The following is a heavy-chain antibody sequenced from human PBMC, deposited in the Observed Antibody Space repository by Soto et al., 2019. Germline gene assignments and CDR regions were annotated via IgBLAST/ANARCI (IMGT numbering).Heavy chain of an antibody. J-gene: IGHJ4*02. CDR3: ARSVAVPGAHIDY. V-gene: IGHV4-59*01. CDR2: VYYTGST. D-gene: IGHD6-19*01. Sequence: QVQLQESGPGLVKPSETLSLTCSVSGGSISGSYWSWIRQSPGQGLEWLGYVYYTGSTNYSPSLWSRVSISVDTSKNEFSLRLSSVTAADTAVYFCARSVAVPGAHIDYWGQGTQVTVSS. CDR1: GGSISGSY.